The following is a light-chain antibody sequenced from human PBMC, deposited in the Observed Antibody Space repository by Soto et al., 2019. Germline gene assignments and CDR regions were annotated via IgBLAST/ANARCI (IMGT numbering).Light chain of an antibody. Sequence: QSALTQPASVSGSPGQSITISCTGTSSDVGGYNYVSWYQQHPGQAPKLMIYDVSNRPSGVSNRCSGSKSGNTASLTISGLQAEDEADYYCSSYTSSSTQVFGTGTKVTVL. CDR1: SSDVGGYNY. CDR2: DVS. CDR3: SSYTSSSTQV. V-gene: IGLV2-14*01. J-gene: IGLJ1*01.